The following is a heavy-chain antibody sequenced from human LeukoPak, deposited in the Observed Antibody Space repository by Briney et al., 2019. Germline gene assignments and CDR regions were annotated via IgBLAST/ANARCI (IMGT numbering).Heavy chain of an antibody. CDR3: ARMKIVATIEEFDY. Sequence: PSETLSLTCTVSGGSISSYYWSWIRQPPGKGLEWIGYIYYSGSTNYNPSLKSRVTISVDTSENQFSLKLSSVTAADTAVYYCARMKIVATIEEFDYWGQGTLVTVSS. CDR1: GGSISSYY. CDR2: IYYSGST. D-gene: IGHD5-12*01. J-gene: IGHJ4*02. V-gene: IGHV4-59*01.